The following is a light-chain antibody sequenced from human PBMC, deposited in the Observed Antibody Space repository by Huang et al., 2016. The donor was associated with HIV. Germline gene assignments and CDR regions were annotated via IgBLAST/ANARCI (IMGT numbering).Light chain of an antibody. CDR2: QAA. J-gene: IGKJ2*01. CDR1: QSVGSW. CDR3: QQYSTFPMYT. V-gene: IGKV1-5*03. Sequence: DIQMTQSPPTMSATVGDRVNINCRASQSVGSWVAWYQQKPGKAPKLLIYQAALLDSRAPSRFSGSGSETAFTLTIANLQPDDSATYYCQQYSTFPMYTFAQGTKLEI.